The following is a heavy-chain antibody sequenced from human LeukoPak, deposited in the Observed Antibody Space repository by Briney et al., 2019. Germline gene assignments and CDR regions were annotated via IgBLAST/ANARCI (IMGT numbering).Heavy chain of an antibody. D-gene: IGHD6-19*01. Sequence: GGTLRLSCTASGFTFGDYAMSWVRQAPGKGLEWVGFIRSKAYGGTTEYAASVKGRFTISRDDSKSIAYLQMNSLKTEDTAVYYCTRDFWLVRQGSWDWGQGTLVTVSS. CDR1: GFTFGDYA. J-gene: IGHJ4*02. CDR2: IRSKAYGGTT. CDR3: TRDFWLVRQGSWD. V-gene: IGHV3-49*04.